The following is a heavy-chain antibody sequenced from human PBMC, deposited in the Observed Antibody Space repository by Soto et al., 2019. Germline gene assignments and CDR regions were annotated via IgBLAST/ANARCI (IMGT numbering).Heavy chain of an antibody. CDR1: ARSISGGSYY. V-gene: IGHV4-31*03. CDR3: ARSIDP. CDR2: IYYSGFT. J-gene: IGHJ5*02. Sequence: TLSLTCTVSARSISGGSYYWSWIRQHPGKGLEWIGYIYYSGFTYYNPSLKSRVTISVDTSKNQFSLKLSSVTAADTAVYYCARSIDPWGQGTLVTVSS.